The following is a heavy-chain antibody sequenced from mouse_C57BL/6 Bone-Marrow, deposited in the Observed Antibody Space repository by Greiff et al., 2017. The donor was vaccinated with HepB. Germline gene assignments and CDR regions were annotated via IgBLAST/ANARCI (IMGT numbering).Heavy chain of an antibody. Sequence: EVKLVESGGGLVQPKGSLKLSCAASGFSFNTYAMNWVRQAPGKGLEWVARIRSKSNNYATYYADSVKDRFTISRDDSESMLYLQMNNLKTEDTAMYYCVRQERGAWFAYWGQGTLVTVSA. J-gene: IGHJ3*01. CDR3: VRQERGAWFAY. V-gene: IGHV10-1*01. CDR2: IRSKSNNYAT. CDR1: GFSFNTYA.